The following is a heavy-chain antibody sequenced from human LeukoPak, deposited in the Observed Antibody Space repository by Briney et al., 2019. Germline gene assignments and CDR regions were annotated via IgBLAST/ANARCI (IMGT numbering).Heavy chain of an antibody. CDR2: ISGSGGST. CDR3: AKVRSGYDWNYYYMDV. V-gene: IGHV3-23*01. J-gene: IGHJ6*03. D-gene: IGHD5-12*01. CDR1: GFTFSSYA. Sequence: GGSLRLSCAASGFTFSSYAMSWVRQAPGKGLEWVSAISGSGGSTYYADSVKGRFTISRDNSKNTLYLQMNSLRAEDTAVYYCAKVRSGYDWNYYYMDVRGKGTTVTVSS.